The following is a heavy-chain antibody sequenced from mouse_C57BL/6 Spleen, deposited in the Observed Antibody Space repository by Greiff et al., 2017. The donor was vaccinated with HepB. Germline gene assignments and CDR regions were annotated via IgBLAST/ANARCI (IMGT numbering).Heavy chain of an antibody. CDR1: GYTFTSYW. Sequence: VQLQQSGAELVKPGASVKLSCKASGYTFTSYWMHWVKQRPGQGLEWIGMIHPNSGSTNYNEKFKSKATMTVDKSSSTAYMQLSSLTSEDSAVYYCARRTLFDYWGQGTTLTVSS. J-gene: IGHJ2*01. CDR2: IHPNSGST. V-gene: IGHV1-64*01. CDR3: ARRTLFDY.